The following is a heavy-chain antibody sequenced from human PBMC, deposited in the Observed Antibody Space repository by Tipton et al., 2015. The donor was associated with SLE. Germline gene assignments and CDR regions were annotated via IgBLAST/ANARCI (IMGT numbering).Heavy chain of an antibody. CDR3: ARKSDTGDPI. Sequence: TLSLTCTVSGGYISTGNYYWSWIRQPAGKGLEWIGRIYTTGSTNYNPSLKSRLTISVDPFKNQFSLNLTAVTAADTAVYFCARKSDTGDPIWGQGTMVTVSS. CDR2: IYTTGST. D-gene: IGHD3-16*01. V-gene: IGHV4-61*02. CDR1: GGYISTGNYY. J-gene: IGHJ3*02.